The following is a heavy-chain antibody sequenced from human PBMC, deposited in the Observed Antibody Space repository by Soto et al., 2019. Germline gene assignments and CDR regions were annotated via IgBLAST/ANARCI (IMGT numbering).Heavy chain of an antibody. CDR3: AAVGEWLRSFGY. V-gene: IGHV1-58*01. J-gene: IGHJ4*02. Sequence: ASVKVSCKASGFTFTSSAVQWVRQARGQRLEWIGWIVVGSGNTNYAQKFQERVTITRDMSTSTAYMELSSLRSEDTAVYYCAAVGEWLRSFGYWGQGTLVTVSS. D-gene: IGHD5-12*01. CDR1: GFTFTSSA. CDR2: IVVGSGNT.